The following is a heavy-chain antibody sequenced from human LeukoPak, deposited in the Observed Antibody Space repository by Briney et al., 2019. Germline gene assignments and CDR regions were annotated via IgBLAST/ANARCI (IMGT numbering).Heavy chain of an antibody. CDR2: TYHSGST. CDR3: ARVVDSGSYYEHDY. V-gene: IGHV4-38-2*02. D-gene: IGHD1-26*01. CDR1: GYSISSGYY. Sequence: PSETLSLTCTVSGYSISSGYYWGWIRQPPGKGLEWIGSTYHSGSTYYNPSLKSRVTISVDTSKNQFSLKLSSVTAADTAVYYCARVVDSGSYYEHDYWGQGTLVTVSS. J-gene: IGHJ4*02.